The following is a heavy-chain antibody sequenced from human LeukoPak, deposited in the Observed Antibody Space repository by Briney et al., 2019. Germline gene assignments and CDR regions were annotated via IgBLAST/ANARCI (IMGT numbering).Heavy chain of an antibody. Sequence: ASVKVSCKASGYTFTGYYMHWVRQAPGQGLEWMGWINPKSGGTNYAQKFQGRVTMTRDTSISTAYMELSRLRSDDTAVYYCARDLFYDFWSGSYDYWGQGTLVTVSS. D-gene: IGHD3-3*01. CDR3: ARDLFYDFWSGSYDY. J-gene: IGHJ4*02. CDR2: INPKSGGT. CDR1: GYTFTGYY. V-gene: IGHV1-2*02.